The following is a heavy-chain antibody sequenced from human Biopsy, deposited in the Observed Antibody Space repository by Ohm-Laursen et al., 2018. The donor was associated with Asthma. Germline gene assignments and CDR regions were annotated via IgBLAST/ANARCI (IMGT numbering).Heavy chain of an antibody. D-gene: IGHD6-19*01. Sequence: ASVKVSCKAPGGTFSNFAISWVRQAPGQGLEWLGGIMTVFGTTNYAQKFQGRVTITVDEYTSTAYMEVTSLRSEDTAIYYCARCQVGYSSGWSLLLKKIYYSGMDVWGQGTAVTVSS. J-gene: IGHJ6*02. CDR1: GGTFSNFA. CDR3: ARCQVGYSSGWSLLLKKIYYSGMDV. V-gene: IGHV1-69*13. CDR2: IMTVFGTT.